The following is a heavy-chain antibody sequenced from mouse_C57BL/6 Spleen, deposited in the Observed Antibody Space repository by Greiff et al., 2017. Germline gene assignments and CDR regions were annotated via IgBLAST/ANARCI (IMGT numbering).Heavy chain of an antibody. V-gene: IGHV1-82*01. D-gene: IGHD1-2*01. J-gene: IGHJ3*01. Sequence: LQESGPELVKPGASVKISCKASGYAFSSSWMNWVKQRPGKGLEWIGRIYPGDGDTNYNGKFKGKATLTADKSSSTAYMQLSSLTSEDSAVYFCARSHFDWFAYWGQGTLVTVSA. CDR3: ARSHFDWFAY. CDR2: IYPGDGDT. CDR1: GYAFSSSW.